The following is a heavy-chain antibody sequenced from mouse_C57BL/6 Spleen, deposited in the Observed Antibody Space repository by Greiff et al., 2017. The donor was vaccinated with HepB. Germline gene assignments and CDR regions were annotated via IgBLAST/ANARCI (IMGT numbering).Heavy chain of an antibody. Sequence: QVTLKVSGAELVKPGASVKISCKASGYAFSSYWMNWVKQRPGKGLEWIGQIYPGDGDTNYNGKFKGKATLTADKSSSTAYMQLSSLTSEDSAVYFCARDGSRVFDYWGQGTTLTVSS. CDR2: IYPGDGDT. D-gene: IGHD1-1*01. J-gene: IGHJ2*01. V-gene: IGHV1-80*01. CDR1: GYAFSSYW. CDR3: ARDGSRVFDY.